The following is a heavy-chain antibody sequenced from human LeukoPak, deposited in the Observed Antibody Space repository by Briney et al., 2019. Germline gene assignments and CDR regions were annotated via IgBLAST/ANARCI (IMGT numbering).Heavy chain of an antibody. D-gene: IGHD5-12*01. V-gene: IGHV3-53*01. Sequence: GGSLRLSCAASGFTVSSNYKSWGRQAPGKGLEWVSVIYSGGSTYYADSVKGRFTISRDNSKNTLYLQMNSLRAEDTAVYYCARMTAYDDAFDYWGQGTLVTVSS. CDR1: GFTVSSNY. J-gene: IGHJ4*02. CDR3: ARMTAYDDAFDY. CDR2: IYSGGST.